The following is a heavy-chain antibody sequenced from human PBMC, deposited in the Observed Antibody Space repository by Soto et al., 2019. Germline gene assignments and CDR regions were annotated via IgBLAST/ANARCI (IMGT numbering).Heavy chain of an antibody. V-gene: IGHV3-30*18. CDR1: GFTFSSYG. CDR3: AKDRGY. CDR2: ISYDGSNK. Sequence: QVQLVESGGGVVQPGRSLRLSCAASGFTFSSYGMHWVRQAPGKGLEWVAVISYDGSNKYYADSVKGRFTISRDNSKNTLYLQMNSLRAEDTAVYYCAKDRGYWGQGTLVTASS. J-gene: IGHJ4*02.